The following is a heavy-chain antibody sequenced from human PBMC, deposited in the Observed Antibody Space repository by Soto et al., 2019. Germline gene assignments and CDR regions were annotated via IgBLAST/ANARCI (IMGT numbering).Heavy chain of an antibody. Sequence: QVQLVESGGGVVQPGRSLRLSCAASGFTFSSYGMHWVRQAPGKGLEWVAVISYDGSNKYYADSVKGRFTISRDNSKNTLYLQMNSLRAEDTAVYYCAESTVTRGYYYYYGMDVGGQGTTVTVSS. V-gene: IGHV3-30*18. D-gene: IGHD4-4*01. CDR3: AESTVTRGYYYYYGMDV. CDR2: ISYDGSNK. J-gene: IGHJ6*02. CDR1: GFTFSSYG.